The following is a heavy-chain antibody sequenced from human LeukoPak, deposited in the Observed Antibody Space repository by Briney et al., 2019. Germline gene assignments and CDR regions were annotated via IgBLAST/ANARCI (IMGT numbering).Heavy chain of an antibody. J-gene: IGHJ4*02. Sequence: GGSLRLSRAASGFTFSDYYMRGIRQAPGKGLEWVSYISSGGSTIYYADSVKGRFTISRDNAKNSLYLQMNSLRAEDTAVYYCARGRDSFDYWGQGTLVTVSS. CDR1: GFTFSDYY. V-gene: IGHV3-11*01. CDR2: ISSGGSTI. CDR3: ARGRDSFDY.